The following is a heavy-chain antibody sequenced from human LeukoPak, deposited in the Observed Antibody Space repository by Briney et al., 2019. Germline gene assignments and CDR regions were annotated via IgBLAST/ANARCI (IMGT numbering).Heavy chain of an antibody. Sequence: GASVKVSCTASGGTFSSYAISWVRQAPGQGLEWMGGIIPIFGTANYAQKFQGRVTITADESTSTAYMELSSLRSEDTAVYYCARNAQSSGWYYFDYWGQGTLVTVSS. D-gene: IGHD6-19*01. CDR2: IIPIFGTA. V-gene: IGHV1-69*13. J-gene: IGHJ4*02. CDR3: ARNAQSSGWYYFDY. CDR1: GGTFSSYA.